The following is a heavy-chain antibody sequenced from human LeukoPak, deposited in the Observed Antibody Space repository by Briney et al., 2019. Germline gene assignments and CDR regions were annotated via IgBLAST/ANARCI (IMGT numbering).Heavy chain of an antibody. J-gene: IGHJ4*02. CDR3: ATLTFGGDYFDY. V-gene: IGHV3-9*01. CDR2: ISWNSGSI. Sequence: PGGSLRLSCAASGFTFDDYAMHWVRHAPGKGLEWVSGISWNSGSIGYADSVKGRFTISRDNAKSSLYLQMNSLRAEDTALYYCATLTFGGDYFDYWGQGTLVTVSS. CDR1: GFTFDDYA. D-gene: IGHD3-16*01.